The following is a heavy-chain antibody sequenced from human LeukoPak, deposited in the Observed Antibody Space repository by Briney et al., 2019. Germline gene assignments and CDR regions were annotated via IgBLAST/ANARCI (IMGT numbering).Heavy chain of an antibody. J-gene: IGHJ6*03. CDR2: ISYDGSNK. CDR1: GFTFSSYA. CDR3: ARGTGHYYYMDV. Sequence: GGSLRLSCAASGFTFSSYAMHWVRQAPGKGLEWVAVISYDGSNKYYADSVKGRFTISRDNSKNTLFLQMNNLRVEETAVYHCARGTGHYYYMDVWGKGTTVTVSS. D-gene: IGHD1-14*01. V-gene: IGHV3-30-3*01.